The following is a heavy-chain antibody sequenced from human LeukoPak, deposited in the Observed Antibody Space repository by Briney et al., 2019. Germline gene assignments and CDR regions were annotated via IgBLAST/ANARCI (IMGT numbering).Heavy chain of an antibody. CDR3: ARIVVAPAAIFGGTYYFDY. V-gene: IGHV4-39*01. D-gene: IGHD2-2*01. J-gene: IGHJ4*02. Sequence: SETLSLTCTVSGGSISSSSYYWGWIRQPPGKGLEWIGSIYYSGSTYYNPSLKSRVTISVDTSKNQFSLKLSSVTAADTAVYYCARIVVAPAAIFGGTYYFDYWGQGTLVTVSS. CDR2: IYYSGST. CDR1: GGSISSSSYY.